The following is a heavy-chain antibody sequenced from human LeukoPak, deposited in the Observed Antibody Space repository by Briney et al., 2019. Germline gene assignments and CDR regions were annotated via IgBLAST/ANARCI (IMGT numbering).Heavy chain of an antibody. Sequence: PGGSLRLSCAASGFTVSSYEMNWVRQAPGKGLEWVSFIDNGGTIKYYADSVKGRFTISRDNARNSLYLQMNSLRAEDTAVYYCARDPNGLYDFDYWGRGTLVTVSS. D-gene: IGHD5/OR15-5a*01. CDR2: IDNGGTIK. CDR3: ARDPNGLYDFDY. CDR1: GFTVSSYE. J-gene: IGHJ4*02. V-gene: IGHV3-48*03.